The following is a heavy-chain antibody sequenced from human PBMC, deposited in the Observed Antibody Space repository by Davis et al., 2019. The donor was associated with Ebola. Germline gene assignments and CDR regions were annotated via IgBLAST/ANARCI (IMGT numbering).Heavy chain of an antibody. Sequence: GESLKISCAASGFTFSSYSMNWVRQAPGKGLEWVSSISSSSSYIYYADSVKGRFTISRDNSKNTLYLQMNSLRAEDTAVYYCARDRDDFWSGYAFDYWGQGTLVTVSS. J-gene: IGHJ4*02. D-gene: IGHD3-3*01. CDR2: ISSSSSYI. V-gene: IGHV3-21*01. CDR3: ARDRDDFWSGYAFDY. CDR1: GFTFSSYS.